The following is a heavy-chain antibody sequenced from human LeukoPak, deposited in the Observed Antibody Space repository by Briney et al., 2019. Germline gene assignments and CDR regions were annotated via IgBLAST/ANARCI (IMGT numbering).Heavy chain of an antibody. J-gene: IGHJ4*02. V-gene: IGHV3-66*01. D-gene: IGHD3-22*01. CDR2: IYSGGST. CDR1: GFTVSSNY. Sequence: GGSLRLSCAASGFTVSSNYMSWVRQAPGKGLEWVSVIYSGGSTYYADSVKGRFTISRDNSKNTLYLQMNSLRAEDTAVYYCAREGYDSSAALYYFDYWGQGTLVTVSS. CDR3: AREGYDSSAALYYFDY.